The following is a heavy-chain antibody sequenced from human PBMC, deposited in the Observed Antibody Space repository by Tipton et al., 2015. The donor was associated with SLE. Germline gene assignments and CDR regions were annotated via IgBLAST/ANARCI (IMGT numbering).Heavy chain of an antibody. Sequence: TLSLTCTASGGSIGSGSYYWTWIRQPPGKGLEWIGYIYYSGSTNYNPSLKSRVTISIGTSKNQLSLKLSSVTAADTAVYYCARGVAYYYDSGAFDIWGQGTMVTVSS. CDR2: IYYSGST. J-gene: IGHJ3*02. CDR1: GGSIGSGSYY. CDR3: ARGVAYYYDSGAFDI. V-gene: IGHV4-61*01. D-gene: IGHD3-22*01.